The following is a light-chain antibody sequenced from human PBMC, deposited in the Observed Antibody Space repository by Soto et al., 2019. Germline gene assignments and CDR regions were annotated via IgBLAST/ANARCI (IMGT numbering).Light chain of an antibody. CDR2: AAS. CDR3: QQRSNWPLT. J-gene: IGKJ4*01. Sequence: EILLTQSPSTLSLSPGEGVTLSCRASQSVTVNSLAWYQQKPGQAPRLLIYAASTRAAAVPDRFTGSGSGTDFALTLSRLEPEDFAVYYCQQRSNWPLTFGGGTKVDIK. CDR1: QSVTVNS. V-gene: IGKV3D-20*02.